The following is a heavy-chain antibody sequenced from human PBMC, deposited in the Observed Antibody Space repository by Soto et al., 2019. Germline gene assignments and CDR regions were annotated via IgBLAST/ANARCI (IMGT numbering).Heavy chain of an antibody. D-gene: IGHD2-2*01. Sequence: SETLSLTCTVSGGSISSYYWSWIRQPPGKGLEWIGYIYYSGSTNYNPSLKSRVTISVDTSKNQFSLKLSSVTAADTAVYYCARHGEGYCSSTSCYMKSWFDPWGQGTLFTVSS. CDR2: IYYSGST. J-gene: IGHJ5*02. CDR3: ARHGEGYCSSTSCYMKSWFDP. V-gene: IGHV4-59*08. CDR1: GGSISSYY.